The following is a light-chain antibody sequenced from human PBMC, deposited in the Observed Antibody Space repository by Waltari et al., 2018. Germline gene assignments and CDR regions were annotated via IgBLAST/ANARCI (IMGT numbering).Light chain of an antibody. CDR1: QGLVRQDGNTF. J-gene: IGKJ4*01. V-gene: IGKV2-30*02. CDR2: KIS. CDR3: MQHSFWPLT. Sequence: DVVLTQSPLSLPVTLGQPASISCPSSQGLVRQDGNTFLNWFHKRPGQSPRRLIYKISNRDSGVPDRFSGSGSGTDFTLKISRVEAEDVGVYYCMQHSFWPLTFGGGTKVEIK.